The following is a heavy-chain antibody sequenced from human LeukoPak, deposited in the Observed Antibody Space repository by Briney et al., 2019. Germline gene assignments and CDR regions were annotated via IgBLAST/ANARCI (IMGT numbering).Heavy chain of an antibody. CDR1: GFTFSSYW. V-gene: IGHV3-7*01. Sequence: PGGSLRLSCAASGFTFSSYWMSWVRQAPGKGLEWVANIKQDGSEKYYVDSVKGRFTISRDNAKNSLYLQMNSLRAEDTAVYYCARDLRSSGPNWFDPWGQGTLVTVSP. J-gene: IGHJ5*02. CDR3: ARDLRSSGPNWFDP. D-gene: IGHD6-19*01. CDR2: IKQDGSEK.